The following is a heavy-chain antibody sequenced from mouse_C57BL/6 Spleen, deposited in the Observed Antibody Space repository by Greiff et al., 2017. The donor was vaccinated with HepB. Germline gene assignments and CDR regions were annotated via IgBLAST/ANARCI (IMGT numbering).Heavy chain of an antibody. CDR3: ARGIYYHGSSYLNFDV. CDR2: ISSGSSTI. D-gene: IGHD1-1*01. J-gene: IGHJ1*03. V-gene: IGHV5-17*01. Sequence: EVHLVESGGGLVKPGGSLKLSCAASGFTFSDYGMHWVRQAPEKGLEWVAYISSGSSTIYYADTVKGRFTISRDNAKNTLFLQMTSLRSEDTAMYYCARGIYYHGSSYLNFDVWGTGTTVTVSS. CDR1: GFTFSDYG.